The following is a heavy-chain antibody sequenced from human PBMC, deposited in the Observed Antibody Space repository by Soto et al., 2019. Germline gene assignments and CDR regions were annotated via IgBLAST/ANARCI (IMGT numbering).Heavy chain of an antibody. D-gene: IGHD4-17*01. V-gene: IGHV3-23*01. Sequence: EVQLLESGGGLVQPGGSLRLSCAASGFTFSSYAMSWVRQAPGKGLEWVSAISGSGGSTYYAASVKGRFTISRDKSKNALYLQMSSLRAEDTAVYYCAKECLELRDGYYDCYWGQGTLVTVSS. J-gene: IGHJ4*02. CDR2: ISGSGGST. CDR1: GFTFSSYA. CDR3: AKECLELRDGYYDCY.